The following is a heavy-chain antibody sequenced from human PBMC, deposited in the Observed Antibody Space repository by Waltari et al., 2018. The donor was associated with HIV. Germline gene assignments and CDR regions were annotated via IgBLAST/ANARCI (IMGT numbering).Heavy chain of an antibody. CDR2: ISHTGGTT. CDR3: ARQRGSGLWYFDL. J-gene: IGHJ2*01. Sequence: QSPLLESDPGLVQPSEPLSPTRTALGGTIRSTYYSCACFRQPPGKGLAWIETISHTGGTTYYNPSLKSRVIISVDTSKDQSSLKLSSMTATDTAVYYCARQRGSGLWYFDLWGRGTLVSVSS. V-gene: IGHV4-39*01. D-gene: IGHD3-10*01. CDR1: GGTIRSTYYS.